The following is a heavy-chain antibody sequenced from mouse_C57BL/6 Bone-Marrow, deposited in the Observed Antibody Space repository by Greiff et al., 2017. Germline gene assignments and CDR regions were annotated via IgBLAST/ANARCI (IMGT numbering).Heavy chain of an antibody. V-gene: IGHV1-78*01. CDR2: LYPRDGRT. CDR1: GYTFTDHT. Sequence: VQLQQPDAELVKPGASVQISCKVSGYTFTDHTIYWMMQRPEQGLAWIGYLYPRDGRTKYNEQFKGKGTLTVQQACSPAYMQLNSLTSEDSAVYFCASFITTVVPYLDYWGPGTTLTGSS. D-gene: IGHD1-1*01. CDR3: ASFITTVVPYLDY. J-gene: IGHJ2*01.